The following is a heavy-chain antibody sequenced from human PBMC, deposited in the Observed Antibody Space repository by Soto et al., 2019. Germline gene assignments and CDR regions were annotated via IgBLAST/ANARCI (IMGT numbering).Heavy chain of an antibody. CDR2: INPNSGGT. CDR3: ACTVTTVSGAFDI. CDR1: GYTFTGYY. V-gene: IGHV1-2*04. J-gene: IGHJ3*02. D-gene: IGHD4-17*01. Sequence: ASVKVSCKASGYTFTGYYMRWVRQAPGQGLEWMGWINPNSGGTNYAQKFQGWVTMTRDTSISTAYMELSRLRSDDTAVYYCACTVTTVSGAFDIWGQGTMVTVSS.